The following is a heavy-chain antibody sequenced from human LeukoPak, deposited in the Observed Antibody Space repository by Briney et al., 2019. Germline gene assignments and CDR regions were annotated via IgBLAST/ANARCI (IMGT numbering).Heavy chain of an antibody. CDR3: AKDQAWIAAAPDAFDI. CDR1: GFTFSSYA. CDR2: ISYDGSNK. Sequence: QPGRSLRLSCAASGFTFSSYAMHWVRQAPGKGLEWVAVISYDGSNKYYADSVKGRFTISRDNSKNTLYLQMNSLRAEDTAVYYCAKDQAWIAAAPDAFDIWGQGTMVTVSS. V-gene: IGHV3-30-3*01. J-gene: IGHJ3*02. D-gene: IGHD6-13*01.